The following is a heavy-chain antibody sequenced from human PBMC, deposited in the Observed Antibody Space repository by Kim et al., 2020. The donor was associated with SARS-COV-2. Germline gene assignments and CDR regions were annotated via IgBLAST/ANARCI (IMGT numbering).Heavy chain of an antibody. D-gene: IGHD5-18*01. Sequence: SETLSLTCTVSGGSISSGGYYWSWIRQHPGKGLEWTGYIYYSGSTYYNPSLKRRVTISVDTSKNQFSLKLSSVTAADTAVYYCARDKGYDVGPDAFDIWGQGTMVTVSS. CDR3: ARDKGYDVGPDAFDI. CDR1: GGSISSGGYY. CDR2: IYYSGST. J-gene: IGHJ3*02. V-gene: IGHV4-31*03.